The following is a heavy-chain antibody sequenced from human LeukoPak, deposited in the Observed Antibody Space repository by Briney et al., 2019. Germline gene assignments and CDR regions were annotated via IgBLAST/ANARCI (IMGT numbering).Heavy chain of an antibody. CDR1: GDSVSSNSAA. CDR2: TYYRSKWY. J-gene: IGHJ6*03. CDR3: AKGPYQQLVPDHYYYYYMDV. D-gene: IGHD6-6*01. Sequence: SQTLSLTCAISGDSVSSNSAAWNWIRQSPSRGLEWLGRTYYRSKWYNAVSVKSRITINPDTSKNQVSLQLNSVTPEDTAVYYCAKGPYQQLVPDHYYYYYMDVWGKGTTVTVSS. V-gene: IGHV6-1*01.